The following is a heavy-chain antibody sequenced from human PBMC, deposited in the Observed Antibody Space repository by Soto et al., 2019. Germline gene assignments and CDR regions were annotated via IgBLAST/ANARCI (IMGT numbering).Heavy chain of an antibody. Sequence: PVESVKISCKGSGYSLTSYWIGWVRQMPWKGLEWMGIIYPGDSDTRYSPSFQGQVTISADKSISTAYLQWSSLKASDTAMYYCARRVVRPREDAFDIWGQGTMVTVSS. D-gene: IGHD3-3*01. CDR2: IYPGDSDT. CDR1: GYSLTSYW. CDR3: ARRVVRPREDAFDI. V-gene: IGHV5-51*01. J-gene: IGHJ3*02.